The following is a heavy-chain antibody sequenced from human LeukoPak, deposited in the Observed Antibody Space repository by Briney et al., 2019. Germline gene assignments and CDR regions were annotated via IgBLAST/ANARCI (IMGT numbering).Heavy chain of an antibody. CDR3: ARLQVGATPRQDYFDY. CDR2: INPNSGGT. CDR1: GGTFSSYA. Sequence: ASVKVSCKASGGTFSSYAISWVRQAPGQGLEWMGRINPNSGGTNYAQKFQGRVTMTRDTSISTAYMELSRLRSDDTAVYYCARLQVGATPRQDYFDYWGQGTLVTVSS. J-gene: IGHJ4*02. V-gene: IGHV1-2*06. D-gene: IGHD1-26*01.